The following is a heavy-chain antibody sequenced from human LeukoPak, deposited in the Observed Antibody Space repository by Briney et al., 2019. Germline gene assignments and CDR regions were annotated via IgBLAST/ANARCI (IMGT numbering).Heavy chain of an antibody. CDR1: GYTHSSIY. CDR3: ARDRGSYPGYFDY. CDR2: IYSGGST. D-gene: IGHD1-26*01. J-gene: IGHJ4*02. Sequence: GGSLRLFCAASGYTHSSIYMSGVRHARGKGREGVSVIYSGGSTYYADSVKGRFTISRGNSKNTLYLQMNSLRAEDTAVYYCARDRGSYPGYFDYWGQGTLVTVSS. V-gene: IGHV3-53*01.